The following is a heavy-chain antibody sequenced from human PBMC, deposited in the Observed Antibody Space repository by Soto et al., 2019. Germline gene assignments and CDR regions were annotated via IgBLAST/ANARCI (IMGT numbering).Heavy chain of an antibody. Sequence: QVQLVQSGAEVKKPGSSGKVSCKGSGGTFSSYTISWARQAPERGLECMGGIIPIFATANYAQKFQGRITITADESTSTAYMDLSSLRSEDTAIYYCASTNQIVATIADYYFDYWGQETLVTVSS. J-gene: IGHJ4*02. D-gene: IGHD5-12*01. CDR2: IIPIFATA. CDR3: ASTNQIVATIADYYFDY. V-gene: IGHV1-69*12. CDR1: GGTFSSYT.